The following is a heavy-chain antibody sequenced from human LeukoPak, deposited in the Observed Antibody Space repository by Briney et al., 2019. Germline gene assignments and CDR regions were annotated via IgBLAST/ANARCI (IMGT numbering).Heavy chain of an antibody. J-gene: IGHJ4*01. CDR1: GFTFSSYA. D-gene: IGHD2-21*01. Sequence: GGSLRLSCVASGFTFSSYAMHWVRQAPGKGLEWVAVIPYDGRNKYYADSVKGRFTISRDNTRNTLYLQMNSLRVEDTAVYYWSKDSSGLAQLSSTFYYWGQGTLVP. V-gene: IGHV3-30*04. CDR3: SKDSSGLAQLSSTFYY. CDR2: IPYDGRNK.